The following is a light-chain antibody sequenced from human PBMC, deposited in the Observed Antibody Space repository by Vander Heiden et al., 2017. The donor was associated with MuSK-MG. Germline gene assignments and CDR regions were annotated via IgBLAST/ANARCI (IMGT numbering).Light chain of an antibody. J-gene: IGKJ4*01. CDR3: QQSDDTPIT. Sequence: DIQMTQSPSSLSASVGDRVTILCRASQSISSYLNWYQEKPGKAPKLLIYGASSMQSGVPSRFSGSGSGTDFTLTISRLQPEDFATYYCQQSDDTPITFGGGTKVEIK. CDR2: GAS. CDR1: QSISSY. V-gene: IGKV1-39*01.